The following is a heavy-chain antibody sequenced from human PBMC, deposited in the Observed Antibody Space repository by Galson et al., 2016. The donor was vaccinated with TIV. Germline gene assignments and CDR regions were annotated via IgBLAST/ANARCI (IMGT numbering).Heavy chain of an antibody. CDR3: ARPPYCGGDCFKYDS. CDR2: INAGNDNT. J-gene: IGHJ4*02. CDR1: GYTFRIYA. Sequence: SVKVSCKASGYTFRIYAMHWVRQAPGQRHEWMGCINAGNDNTKYSQRFQGRVTITRDTSANTAYMELSSLRSEDTAVYYCARPPYCGGDCFKYDSWGQGTLVTVSS. V-gene: IGHV1-3*01. D-gene: IGHD2-21*01.